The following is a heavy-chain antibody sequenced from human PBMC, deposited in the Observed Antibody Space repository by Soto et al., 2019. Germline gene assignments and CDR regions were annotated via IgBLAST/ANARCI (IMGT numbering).Heavy chain of an antibody. CDR2: IIPIFGTA. CDR1: GGTFSSYA. CDR3: ARGWGYCSGGSCYQAEYFQH. J-gene: IGHJ1*01. V-gene: IGHV1-69*13. D-gene: IGHD2-15*01. Sequence: SVKVSCKASGGTFSSYAISWVRQAPGQGLGWMGGIIPIFGTANYAQKFQGRVTITADESTSTAYMELSSLRSEDTAVYYCARGWGYCSGGSCYQAEYFQHWGQGTLVTVSS.